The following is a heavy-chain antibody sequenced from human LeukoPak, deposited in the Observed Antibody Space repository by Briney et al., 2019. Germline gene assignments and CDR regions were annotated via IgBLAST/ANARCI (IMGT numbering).Heavy chain of an antibody. J-gene: IGHJ6*02. D-gene: IGHD3-10*01. CDR2: IALGDET. V-gene: IGHV3-13*01. CDR3: VRGDLCREGTMCYYYGMDV. Sequence: GGSFRLSCAASGFTFRNYDVHWVRQGSGKGLEWVAGIALGDETFYADSVKGRFTISRENAKNSLSLQMDSLRAGDTAVYFCVRGDLCREGTMCYYYGMDVWXXXTTVXVSS. CDR1: GFTFRNYD.